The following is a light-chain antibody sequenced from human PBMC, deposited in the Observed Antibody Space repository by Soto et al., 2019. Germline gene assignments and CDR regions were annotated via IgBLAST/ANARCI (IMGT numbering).Light chain of an antibody. CDR1: SSNIGAGYD. V-gene: IGLV1-40*01. Sequence: QSVLTQPPSVSGSPGQRVTISCTGSSSNIGAGYDVHWYQQLPGTAPKLLIYGNSNRPSGVPDRFSGSKSGTSASLAITGRQAEDEADYYYRSYESSLSGLVFGGGTKLTVL. J-gene: IGLJ2*01. CDR3: RSYESSLSGLV. CDR2: GNS.